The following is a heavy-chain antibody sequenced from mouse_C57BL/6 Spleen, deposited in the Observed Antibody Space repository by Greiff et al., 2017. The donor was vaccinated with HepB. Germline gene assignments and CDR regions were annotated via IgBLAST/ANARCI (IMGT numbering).Heavy chain of an antibody. CDR2: ISDGGSYT. CDR3: ARDRITRVFDY. CDR1: GFTFSSYA. D-gene: IGHD1-1*01. J-gene: IGHJ2*01. Sequence: EVQGVESGGGLVKPGGSLKLSCAASGFTFSSYAMSWVRQTPEKRLEWVATISDGGSYTYYPDNVKGRFTISRDNAKNNLYLQMSHLKSEDTAMYYCARDRITRVFDYWGQGTTLTVSS. V-gene: IGHV5-4*01.